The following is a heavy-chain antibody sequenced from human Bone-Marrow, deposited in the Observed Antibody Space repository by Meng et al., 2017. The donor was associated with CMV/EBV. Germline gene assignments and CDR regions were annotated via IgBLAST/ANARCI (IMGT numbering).Heavy chain of an antibody. CDR1: GYTFTSYG. V-gene: IGHV1-18*01. J-gene: IGHJ6*02. CDR2: ISAYNGNT. D-gene: IGHD3-3*01. Sequence: ASVKVSCKASGYTFTSYGISWVRQAPGQGLEWMGWISAYNGNTNYAQKLQGRVTMTTDTSTSTAYMELRSLRSEDTAVYYCARVARPTLFYDFWSGYYGGGYYYGMDVWGQGTTVTVSS. CDR3: ARVARPTLFYDFWSGYYGGGYYYGMDV.